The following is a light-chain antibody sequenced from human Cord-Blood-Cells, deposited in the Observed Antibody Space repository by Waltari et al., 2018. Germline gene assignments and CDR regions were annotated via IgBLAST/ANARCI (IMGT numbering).Light chain of an antibody. V-gene: IGKV1-39*01. Sequence: DIQMTQSPSSLSASVGDRVTITCRASQSISSYLNWYQQKPGKAPKLLIYAASSLQSGVPARFSGSGSGPDFTLTISSLQPEDCATYYCQQSYSTPHSGGQGSKLESK. CDR3: QQSYSTPHS. CDR2: AAS. CDR1: QSISSY. J-gene: IGKJ2*03.